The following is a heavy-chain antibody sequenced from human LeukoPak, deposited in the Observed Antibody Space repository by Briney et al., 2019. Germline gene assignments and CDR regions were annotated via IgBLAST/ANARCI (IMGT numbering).Heavy chain of an antibody. Sequence: GGSLRLSCAASGFTFSSYGMHWVRQAPGKGLEWVAVISYDGSNKYYADSVKGRFTISRDNSKNTLYLQMNSLRAEDTAVYYCAKGGTYYYGSGSPNPLYYWGQGTLVTVSS. CDR3: AKGGTYYYGSGSPNPLYY. J-gene: IGHJ4*02. D-gene: IGHD3-10*01. CDR1: GFTFSSYG. V-gene: IGHV3-30*18. CDR2: ISYDGSNK.